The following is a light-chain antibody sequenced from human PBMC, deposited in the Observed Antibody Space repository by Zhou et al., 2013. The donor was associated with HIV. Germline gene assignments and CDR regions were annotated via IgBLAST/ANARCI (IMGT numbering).Light chain of an antibody. V-gene: IGKV1-8*01. Sequence: AIRITQSPSSLSASTGDKVTITCRASQDISSYVAWYQQKPGKAPKLLIYGASTLQNGVPSRFSGSGSGTDFTLTVSCLQSEDFATYYCQQYYSYSEWTFGQGTNVEV. CDR2: GAS. J-gene: IGKJ1*01. CDR3: QQYYSYSEWT. CDR1: QDISSY.